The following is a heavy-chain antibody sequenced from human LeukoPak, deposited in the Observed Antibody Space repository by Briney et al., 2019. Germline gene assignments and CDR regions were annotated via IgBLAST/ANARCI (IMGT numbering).Heavy chain of an antibody. CDR3: ARGTDDTPCGFDH. Sequence: ASVKVSCTASGYTFTSYDINWVRQATGQGLEWMGCMNSNGGNKGYAQNFQGRVTMTRNTSKNTAYMEVSSLRSEDTAVYYCARGTDDTPCGFDHWRQGTLVTVPS. V-gene: IGHV1-8*01. J-gene: IGHJ4*02. CDR2: MNSNGGNK. D-gene: IGHD3-22*01. CDR1: GYTFTSYD.